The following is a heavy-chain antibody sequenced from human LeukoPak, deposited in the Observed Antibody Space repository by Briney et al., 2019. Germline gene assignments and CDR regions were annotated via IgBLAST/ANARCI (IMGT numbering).Heavy chain of an antibody. CDR2: ISGSGGST. CDR1: GFTFSSYA. CDR3: AKPSNYYYYYMDV. V-gene: IGHV3-23*01. Sequence: GESLRLSCAASGFTFSSYAMSWVRQAPGKGLEWVSAISGSGGSTYYADSVKGRFTISRDNSKNTLYLQMNSLRAEDTAVYYCAKPSNYYYYYMDVWGKGTTVTVSS. J-gene: IGHJ6*03.